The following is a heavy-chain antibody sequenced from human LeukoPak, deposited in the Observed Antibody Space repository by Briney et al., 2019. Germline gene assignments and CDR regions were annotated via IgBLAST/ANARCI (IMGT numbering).Heavy chain of an antibody. CDR1: GFTFSSYS. D-gene: IGHD4-17*01. V-gene: IGHV3-48*01. J-gene: IGHJ4*02. Sequence: GGSLRLSCAASGFTFSSYSMNWVRQAPGKGLGWVSYISSSSSTIYYADSVKGRFTISRDNSKNTLYLQMNSLRAEDTAVYYCAKDDYGDYVSDYWGQGTLVTVSS. CDR3: AKDDYGDYVSDY. CDR2: ISSSSSTI.